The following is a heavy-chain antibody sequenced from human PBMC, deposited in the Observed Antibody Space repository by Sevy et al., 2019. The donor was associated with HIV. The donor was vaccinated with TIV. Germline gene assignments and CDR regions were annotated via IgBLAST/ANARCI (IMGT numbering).Heavy chain of an antibody. V-gene: IGHV3-21*01. CDR1: GFTFSTYS. Sequence: GGSLRLSCATSGFTFSTYSMNWVRQAPGKGLEWVSSISRSSTYIYYTDSVKGRFTLSRDNARNSLYLQMNSLRVDDTAVYYCARDSGYTGYDWGQGTLVNVSS. CDR3: ARDSGYTGYD. D-gene: IGHD5-12*01. CDR2: ISRSSTYI. J-gene: IGHJ4*02.